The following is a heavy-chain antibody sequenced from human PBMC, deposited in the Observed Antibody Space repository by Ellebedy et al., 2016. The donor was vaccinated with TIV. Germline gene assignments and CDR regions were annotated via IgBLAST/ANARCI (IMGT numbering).Heavy chain of an antibody. CDR2: IIPIFGTA. J-gene: IGHJ5*02. D-gene: IGHD1-26*01. CDR1: GGTFSSYA. Sequence: SVKVSXXASGGTFSSYAISWVRQAPGQGLEWMGGIIPIFGTANYAQKFQGRVTITADESTSTAYMELSSLRSEDTAVYYCARGGVQTQNNWFNPWGQGTLVTVSS. CDR3: ARGGVQTQNNWFNP. V-gene: IGHV1-69*13.